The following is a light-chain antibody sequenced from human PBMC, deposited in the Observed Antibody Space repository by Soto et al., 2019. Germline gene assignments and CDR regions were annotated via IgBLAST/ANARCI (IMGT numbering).Light chain of an antibody. CDR3: QQYNSYPWT. J-gene: IGKJ1*01. V-gene: IGKV3-15*01. CDR1: QSITNN. Sequence: EIVMTQSPDALSVSPGERATLSCRASQSITNNLAWYQHKPGQAPRLLIYGASTRAPGFPARFSGSGSGTEFTLTISSLQPDDFATYYCQQYNSYPWTFGQGTKVDIK. CDR2: GAS.